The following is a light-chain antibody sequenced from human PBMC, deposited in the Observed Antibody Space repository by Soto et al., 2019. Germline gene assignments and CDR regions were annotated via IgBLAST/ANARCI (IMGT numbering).Light chain of an antibody. J-gene: IGKJ4*01. Sequence: DIPMTQSPSTLSASVGDRVTITCRASESISTWLAWYQKKPGKAPKLLIYKASNLETGVPSRFSGSGSGTELTLTINSLQPDDFATYYCQQYSTHSLVGGGTKVEIK. CDR3: QQYSTHSL. CDR1: ESISTW. CDR2: KAS. V-gene: IGKV1-5*03.